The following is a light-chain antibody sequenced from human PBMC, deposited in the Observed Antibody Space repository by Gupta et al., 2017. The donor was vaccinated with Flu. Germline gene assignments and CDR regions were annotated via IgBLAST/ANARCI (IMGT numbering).Light chain of an antibody. CDR3: SSYAGSKDLWV. CDR2: GVN. V-gene: IGLV2-8*01. CDR1: SNDVGGYNY. Sequence: SNDVGGYNYVSWYQQHPGKAPQLIIYGVNQRPSGVPDRFSGSKSGNTASLTVSGLQAEDEADYSCSSYAGSKDLWVFGGGTKLTVL. J-gene: IGLJ3*02.